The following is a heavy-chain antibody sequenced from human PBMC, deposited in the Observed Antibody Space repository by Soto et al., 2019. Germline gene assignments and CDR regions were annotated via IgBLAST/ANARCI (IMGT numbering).Heavy chain of an antibody. V-gene: IGHV3-23*01. CDR1: GFTFSNYA. CDR3: ATAGGTTWGYFDY. J-gene: IGHJ4*02. Sequence: EVQLLESGGGLVQPGGSLRLSCAASGFTFSNYAMNWVRQAPGKGLEWVSVISGSGGSTYYADSVKGQFTISRDKXKNTLDLQMKSLRADDAAVYYCATAGGTTWGYFDYWGQGTLVTVSS. D-gene: IGHD1-1*01. CDR2: ISGSGGST.